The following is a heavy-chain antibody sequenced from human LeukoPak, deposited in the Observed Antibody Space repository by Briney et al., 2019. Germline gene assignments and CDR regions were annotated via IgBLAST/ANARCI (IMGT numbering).Heavy chain of an antibody. J-gene: IGHJ4*02. CDR2: ISSSTHI. D-gene: IGHD2-2*01. V-gene: IGHV3-21*01. CDR1: GFTFSRCT. Sequence: GGSLRLSCAASGFTFSRCTMNWVRQAPGKGLEWVSSISSSTHIHYADSVKGRFTISRDNAKNSLYLQMNSLRAEDTAVYYCARGGVVVPAATVDYWGRGTLVTVSS. CDR3: ARGGVVVPAATVDY.